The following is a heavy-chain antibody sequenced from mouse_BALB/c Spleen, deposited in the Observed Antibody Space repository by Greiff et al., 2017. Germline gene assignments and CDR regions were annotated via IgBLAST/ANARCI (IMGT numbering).Heavy chain of an antibody. CDR1: GDSITSGY. D-gene: IGHD1-2*01. CDR3: ARYPPQCITTAGGYFDV. Sequence: EVQLVESGPSLVKPSQTLSLTCSVSGDSITSGYWNWVRKFPGNKLEYMGYISYSGSTYYNPSLKSRISITRDTSKNQYYLQLHSVTTEDTATYYGARYPPQCITTAGGYFDVWGAGTTVTVSS. V-gene: IGHV3-8*02. J-gene: IGHJ1*01. CDR2: ISYSGST.